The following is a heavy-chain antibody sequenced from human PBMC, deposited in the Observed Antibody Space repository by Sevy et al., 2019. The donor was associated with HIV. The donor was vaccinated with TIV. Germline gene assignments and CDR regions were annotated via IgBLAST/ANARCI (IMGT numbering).Heavy chain of an antibody. Sequence: QSQTLSLTCAISGDSVSTNIAAWNWIRQSPSRGLEWLGRTYYRSKWDYDYAVSVKSRITVNADKSKNQFSLQLNSVTPEDTAVYYCARDQDWGYDSWGQGTLVTVSS. V-gene: IGHV6-1*01. CDR3: ARDQDWGYDS. CDR2: TYYRSKWDY. D-gene: IGHD7-27*01. J-gene: IGHJ4*02. CDR1: GDSVSTNIAA.